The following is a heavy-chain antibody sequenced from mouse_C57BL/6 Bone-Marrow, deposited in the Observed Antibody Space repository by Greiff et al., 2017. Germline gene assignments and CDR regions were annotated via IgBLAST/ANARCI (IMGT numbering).Heavy chain of an antibody. J-gene: IGHJ2*01. CDR2: IYPGDGDT. V-gene: IGHV1-82*01. CDR1: GYAFSSSW. Sequence: AQLQESGPELVKPGASVKISCKASGYAFSSSWMNWVKQRPGKGLEWIGRIYPGDGDTNYNGKFKGKATLTADKSSSTAYMQLSSLTSEDSAVYFCARFIYYGYYFDYWGQGTTLTVSS. D-gene: IGHD2-2*01. CDR3: ARFIYYGYYFDY.